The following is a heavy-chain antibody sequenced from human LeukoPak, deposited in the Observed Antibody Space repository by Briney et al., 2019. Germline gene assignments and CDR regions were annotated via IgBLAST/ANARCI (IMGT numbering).Heavy chain of an antibody. CDR3: AKVDTDTMLRGVTFDY. V-gene: IGHV3-23*01. Sequence: PGGSLRLSCAASGFRFSSYAMSWVRQAPGEGLKWISGISGRGDRNHYADSVRGRFTISRDNSKNTVYLQMSSLRAEDTAVYYCAKVDTDTMLRGVTFDYWGQGTLVIVSS. D-gene: IGHD3-10*01. J-gene: IGHJ4*02. CDR2: ISGRGDRN. CDR1: GFRFSSYA.